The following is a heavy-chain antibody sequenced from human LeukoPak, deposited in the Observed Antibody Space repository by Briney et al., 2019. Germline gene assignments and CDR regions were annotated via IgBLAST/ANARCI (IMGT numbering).Heavy chain of an antibody. D-gene: IGHD2-2*01. CDR2: IYYSGST. Sequence: SEALSLTCTVSGGSISSYYWSWIRQPPGKGLEWIGYIYYSGSTNYNPSLKSRVTISVDTSKNQFSLKLSSVTAADTAVYYCARVDVHGFLSRGDYYYYMDVWGKGTTVTVSS. CDR3: ARVDVHGFLSRGDYYYYMDV. V-gene: IGHV4-59*01. CDR1: GGSISSYY. J-gene: IGHJ6*03.